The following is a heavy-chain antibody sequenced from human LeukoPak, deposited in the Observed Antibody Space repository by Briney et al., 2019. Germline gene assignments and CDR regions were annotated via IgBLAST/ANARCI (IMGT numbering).Heavy chain of an antibody. V-gene: IGHV3-7*01. CDR2: IKQDGSEK. CDR3: ARSPWPEDY. J-gene: IGHJ4*02. Sequence: QTGGSLRLSCTASGFTFVTYWMSWVRQAPGKGLEWVANIKQDGSEKNYVDSVKGRFTISRDNAKNSLYLQMNSLRADDTAVYYCARSPWPEDYWGQGTLVTVSS. CDR1: GFTFVTYW.